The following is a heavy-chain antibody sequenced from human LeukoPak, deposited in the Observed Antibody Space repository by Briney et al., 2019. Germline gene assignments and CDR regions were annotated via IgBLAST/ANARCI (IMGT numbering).Heavy chain of an antibody. D-gene: IGHD5-24*01. J-gene: IGHJ6*02. CDR1: GFTFSGSV. CDR2: IRSKDNNGAT. Sequence: GGSLRLSCAASGFTFSGSVIHWVRQASGKGLEWVGRIRSKDNNGATAYAASVKGRFTISRDDSKNTAYLQMNSLKTEDTAMYYCARHVEPYCYYAMDVWGQGTTVTVSS. V-gene: IGHV3-73*01. CDR3: ARHVEPYCYYAMDV.